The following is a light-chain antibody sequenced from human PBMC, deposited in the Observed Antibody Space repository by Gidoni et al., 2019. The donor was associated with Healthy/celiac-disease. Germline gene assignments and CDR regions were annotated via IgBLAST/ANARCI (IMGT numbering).Light chain of an antibody. V-gene: IGLV1-51*01. CDR3: GTWDSSLSAGV. Sequence: QSVLTQPPSVSAAPGRKVTISCSGSSSNIGNNYVSWYQQPPGTAPKLLIYDNNKRPSGIPDRFSGSKSGTSATLGITGLQTGDEADYYCGTWDSSLSAGVFGGGTKLTVL. CDR1: SSNIGNNY. CDR2: DNN. J-gene: IGLJ3*02.